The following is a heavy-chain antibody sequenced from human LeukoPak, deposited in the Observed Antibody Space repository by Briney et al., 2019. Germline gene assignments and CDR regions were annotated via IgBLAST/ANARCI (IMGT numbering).Heavy chain of an antibody. CDR2: IHYTGST. V-gene: IGHV4-59*01. Sequence: SETLSLTCSVSGGPITVYHWIWIRQPPGKGLEFIGYIHYTGSTNYNSSLTSRISISTDTSKNQFSLKMTSVTAADTAVYYCGRVTGYMIEDYFDYWGQGTLVTVSS. J-gene: IGHJ4*02. CDR1: GGPITVYH. D-gene: IGHD3-22*01. CDR3: GRVTGYMIEDYFDY.